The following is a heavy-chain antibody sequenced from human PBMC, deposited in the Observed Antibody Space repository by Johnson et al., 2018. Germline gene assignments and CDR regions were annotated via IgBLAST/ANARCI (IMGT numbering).Heavy chain of an antibody. CDR1: GFTFSSYA. D-gene: IGHD6-6*01. Sequence: VQLVQSGGGLVQPGGSLRLSCAASGFTFSSYAMNWVRQAPGKGLEWVSAISGSGGGTYYADSVKGRFTISRDNSNNTLYLQMNSLRAEDTAVYYCARESDSSSSIYYYYYMDVWGKGTTVTVSS. J-gene: IGHJ6*03. V-gene: IGHV3-23*04. CDR3: ARESDSSSSIYYYYYMDV. CDR2: ISGSGGGT.